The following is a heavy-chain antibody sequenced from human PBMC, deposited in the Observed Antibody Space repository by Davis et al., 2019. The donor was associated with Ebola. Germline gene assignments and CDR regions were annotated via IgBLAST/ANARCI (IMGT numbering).Heavy chain of an antibody. Sequence: AASVKVSCKASGGTFSSYAISWVRQAPGQGLEWMGWISAYNGNTNYAQKLQGRVTMTTDTSTSTAYMELRSLRSDDTAVYYCARDSSSLKYYYGMDVWGQGTTVTVSS. J-gene: IGHJ6*02. CDR3: ARDSSSLKYYYGMDV. D-gene: IGHD6-13*01. CDR2: ISAYNGNT. CDR1: GGTFSSYA. V-gene: IGHV1-18*01.